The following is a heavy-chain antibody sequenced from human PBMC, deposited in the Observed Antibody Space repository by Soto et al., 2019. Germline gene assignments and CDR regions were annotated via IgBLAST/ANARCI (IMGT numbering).Heavy chain of an antibody. Sequence: EVQLVESGGGLVQPGGSLRLSCAASGFTFSSYSMNWVRQAPGKGLEWVSYISSSSSTIYYADSVKGRFTISRDNAKNSLYLQMNGLRDEDTAVYYCARDGYSGRYGSVFDYWGQGTLVTVSS. J-gene: IGHJ4*02. CDR3: ARDGYSGRYGSVFDY. D-gene: IGHD1-26*01. V-gene: IGHV3-48*02. CDR2: ISSSSSTI. CDR1: GFTFSSYS.